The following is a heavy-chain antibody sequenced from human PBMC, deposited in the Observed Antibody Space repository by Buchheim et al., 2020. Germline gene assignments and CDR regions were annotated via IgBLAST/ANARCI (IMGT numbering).Heavy chain of an antibody. D-gene: IGHD1-14*01. Sequence: EVQLVESGGGLVKSGGSLRLSCAASGFPFSNAWMSWVRQAPGKGLEWVGRIKSKSDGGTIDYAAPVKGRFTISRDDSRETLYLQMNSLKIEDTAVYYCTTNGPLANGIPWGQGTL. CDR3: TTNGPLANGIP. CDR2: IKSKSDGGTI. CDR1: GFPFSNAW. V-gene: IGHV3-15*01. J-gene: IGHJ5*02.